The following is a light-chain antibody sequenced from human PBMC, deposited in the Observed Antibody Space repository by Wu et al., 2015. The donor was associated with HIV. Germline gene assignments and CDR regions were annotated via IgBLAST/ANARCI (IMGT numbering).Light chain of an antibody. CDR3: QQYNTWPPWT. V-gene: IGKV3-15*01. CDR1: QSLTSSHSY. CDR2: GAS. J-gene: IGKJ1*01. Sequence: DIVLTQSPGTLSLSPGDRATISCKASQSLTSSHSYLAWYQQKPGQAPRLLIYGASSRATDIPARFSGSGSGTEFTLTISSMQSEDFAVYYCQQYNTWPPWTFGQGTKVEIK.